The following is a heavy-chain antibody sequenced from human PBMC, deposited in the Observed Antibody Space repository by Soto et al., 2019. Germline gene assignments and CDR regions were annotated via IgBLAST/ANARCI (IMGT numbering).Heavy chain of an antibody. J-gene: IGHJ6*02. CDR2: ISGSGGST. Sequence: GSLRLSCAASGFTFSSYAMSWVRQAPGKGLEWVSAISGSGGSTYYADSVKGRFTISRDNSKNTLYLQMNSLRAEDTAVYYCAKRHAPSSWYVHYGMDVWGQGTTVTVSS. D-gene: IGHD6-13*01. CDR1: GFTFSSYA. V-gene: IGHV3-23*01. CDR3: AKRHAPSSWYVHYGMDV.